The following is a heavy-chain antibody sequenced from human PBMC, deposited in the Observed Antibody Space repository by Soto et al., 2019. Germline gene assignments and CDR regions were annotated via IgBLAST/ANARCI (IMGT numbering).Heavy chain of an antibody. CDR2: IYSGGST. CDR3: ARDRTSYSSSWYYYGMDV. V-gene: IGHV3-66*01. Sequence: PGGSLRLSCAAAGFSVSTSHISWVRQAPGKGLEWVSVIYSGGSTYYADSVKGRFTISRDNSKNTLYLQMNSLRAEDTAVYYCARDRTSYSSSWYYYGMDVWGQGTTVTVSS. CDR1: GFSVSTSH. D-gene: IGHD6-13*01. J-gene: IGHJ6*02.